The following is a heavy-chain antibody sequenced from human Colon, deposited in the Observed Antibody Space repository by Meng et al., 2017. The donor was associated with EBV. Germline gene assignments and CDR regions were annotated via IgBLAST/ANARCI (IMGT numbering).Heavy chain of an antibody. CDR1: GFTFSSYA. Sequence: EGQLVGWGGGVGAPGGSLRPACAAFGFTFSSYAMGWVRQAPGKGLGWVSSISGSGGSTYYSDSVKGRFTISRDNSKTTLYLQMNSLRAEDTAVYYCAPRKDYGAPWGQGTLVTVSS. CDR2: ISGSGGST. V-gene: IGHV3-23*04. J-gene: IGHJ5*02. D-gene: IGHD4-17*01. CDR3: APRKDYGAP.